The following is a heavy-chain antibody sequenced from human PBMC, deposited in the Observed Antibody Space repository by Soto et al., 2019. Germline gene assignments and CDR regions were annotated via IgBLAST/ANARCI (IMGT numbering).Heavy chain of an antibody. CDR2: IGGSGGAT. V-gene: IGHV3-23*01. CDR1: GFTFSNYA. D-gene: IGHD3-16*02. Sequence: GGSLRLSCAASGFTFSNYAMTWVRQAPGKGLEWVSAIGGSGGATYYADSVKGRFTVSRDNSKNTLYLQVNSLRAEDTAVYYCAKDYIGVIPDAFDIWGQGTMVTVSS. J-gene: IGHJ3*02. CDR3: AKDYIGVIPDAFDI.